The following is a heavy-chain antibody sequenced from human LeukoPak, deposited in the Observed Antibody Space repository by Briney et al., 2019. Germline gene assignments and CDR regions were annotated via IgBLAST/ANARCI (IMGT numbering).Heavy chain of an antibody. CDR3: AKIRSHYYDSSGGEGFDP. J-gene: IGHJ5*02. CDR1: GFTFSSYA. Sequence: GGSLRLSCAASGFTFSSYAMHWVHQAPGKGLEWVALISYDGSNKYYADSVKGRFTISRDNSKNTLYLQMNSLRAEDTAVYYCAKIRSHYYDSSGGEGFDPWGQGTLVTVSS. D-gene: IGHD3-22*01. CDR2: ISYDGSNK. V-gene: IGHV3-30-3*02.